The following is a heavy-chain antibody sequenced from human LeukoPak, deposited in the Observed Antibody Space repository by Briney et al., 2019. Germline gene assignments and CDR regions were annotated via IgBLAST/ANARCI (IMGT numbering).Heavy chain of an antibody. D-gene: IGHD2-2*01. CDR1: GYTFTGYY. J-gene: IGHJ5*02. CDR2: INPNSGGT. CDR3: ARGRGRGRVGVPAAPFDP. Sequence: ASVKVSRKASGYTFTGYYMHWVRQAPGQGLEWMGWINPNSGGTNYAQKFQGRVTMTRDTSISTAYMELSRLRSDDTAVYYCARGRGRGRVGVPAAPFDPWGRGPLAPVSS. V-gene: IGHV1-2*02.